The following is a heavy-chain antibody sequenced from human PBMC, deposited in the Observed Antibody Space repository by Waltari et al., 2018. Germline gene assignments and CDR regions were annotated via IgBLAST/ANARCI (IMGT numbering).Heavy chain of an antibody. CDR2: ISYDGSNK. CDR1: GFTFSSYA. Sequence: QVQLVESGGGVVQPGRSLRLSCAASGFTFSSYAMHWVRQAPGKGLEWVAVISYDGSNKYYADSVKGRFTISRDNAKNSLYLQMNSLRAEDTALYYCAKDYGSGSHLFDYWGQGTLVTVSS. J-gene: IGHJ4*02. V-gene: IGHV3-30*01. CDR3: AKDYGSGSHLFDY. D-gene: IGHD3-10*01.